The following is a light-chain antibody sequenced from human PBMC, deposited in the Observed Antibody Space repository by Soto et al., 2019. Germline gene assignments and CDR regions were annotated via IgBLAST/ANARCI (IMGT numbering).Light chain of an antibody. V-gene: IGLV2-14*01. CDR3: SSYTSSGTRV. J-gene: IGLJ1*01. CDR2: EVS. Sequence: QSVLTQPASVSGSPGQSITISCTGTNSDVGGYNYVSWYQQHPGKAPKLMIYEVSNRPSGVSNRLSGSKSGNTASLTISGLQAEDEADYYCSSYTSSGTRVFGTGTKVTVL. CDR1: NSDVGGYNY.